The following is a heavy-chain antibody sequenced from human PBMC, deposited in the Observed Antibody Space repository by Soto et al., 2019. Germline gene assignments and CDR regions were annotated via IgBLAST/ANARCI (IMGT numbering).Heavy chain of an antibody. J-gene: IGHJ5*02. CDR3: ARALEGTTVTNWFDP. Sequence: ASVKVSCKASGDTFSNYALSWLRQAPGQRLEWMGGITPAFGTADYAENFQDRVTITADESTSTIYLELSSLRSDDTAVYFCARALEGTTVTNWFDPWGQGTQVTVSS. CDR1: GDTFSNYA. CDR2: ITPAFGTA. V-gene: IGHV1-69*13. D-gene: IGHD4-17*01.